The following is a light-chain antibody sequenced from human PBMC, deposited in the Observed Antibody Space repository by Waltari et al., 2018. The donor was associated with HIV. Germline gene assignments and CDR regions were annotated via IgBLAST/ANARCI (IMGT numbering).Light chain of an antibody. J-gene: IGKJ4*01. V-gene: IGKV3-15*01. CDR1: QSVTNN. CDR2: SAS. CDR3: QQYNKWPLT. Sequence: DIVMTQSPATLSVSPGERATLSCRASQSVTNNLAWYQQKPGRAPRLLIFSASARASGVPARFIASGSGTEFTLTISSLQPEDSAVFYCQQYNKWPLTFGGGTKVEIK.